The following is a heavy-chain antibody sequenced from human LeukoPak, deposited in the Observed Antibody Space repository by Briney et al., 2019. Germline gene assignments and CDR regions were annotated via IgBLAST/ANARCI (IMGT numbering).Heavy chain of an antibody. Sequence: GGSLRLSCAASGFTFSNAWMSWIRQAPGKGLEGVGRIKSKIDGGTTDYAAPVKGRFTISRDDSKNTLYLQMNSLKTEDTAVYYCTTSYGSGSYYKAYWGQGTLVTVSS. CDR2: IKSKIDGGTT. CDR3: TTSYGSGSYYKAY. CDR1: GFTFSNAW. D-gene: IGHD3-10*01. J-gene: IGHJ4*02. V-gene: IGHV3-15*01.